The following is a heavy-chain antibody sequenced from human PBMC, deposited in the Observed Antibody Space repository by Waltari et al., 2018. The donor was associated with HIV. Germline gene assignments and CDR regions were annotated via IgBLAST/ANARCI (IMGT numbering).Heavy chain of an antibody. CDR1: DGSFSSSNNY. V-gene: IGHV4-39*01. Sequence: QLQLQESGPGLVKPSETLSLTCSVSDGSFSSSNNYWGWIRRPPGKGLEWIGTIYYSGSTYYNPSLKSRVTISVDTAKNQFSLKLSSVTAADTAVYNCARLPQGDWFDHWGQGTLVTVSS. J-gene: IGHJ5*02. D-gene: IGHD1-26*01. CDR3: ARLPQGDWFDH. CDR2: IYYSGST.